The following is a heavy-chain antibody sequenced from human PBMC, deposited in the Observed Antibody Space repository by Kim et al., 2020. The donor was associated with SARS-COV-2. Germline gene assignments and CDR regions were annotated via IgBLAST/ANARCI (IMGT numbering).Heavy chain of an antibody. V-gene: IGHV1-2*06. Sequence: ASVKVSCKASEYAFSDYYIHWLRQAPGQGLEWVGRIDPGIGCTNSAPKFQDRVTMTGDTSITTVFLELNRLTSDDTALYYCARDREPSRGTFGDFVVWGQGTDVTVAS. CDR3: ARDREPSRGTFGDFVV. CDR2: IDPGIGCT. CDR1: EYAFSDYY. D-gene: IGHD6-19*01. J-gene: IGHJ3*01.